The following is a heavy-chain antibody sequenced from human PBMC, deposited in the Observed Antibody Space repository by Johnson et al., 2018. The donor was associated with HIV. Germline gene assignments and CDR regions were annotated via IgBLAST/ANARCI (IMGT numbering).Heavy chain of an antibody. CDR3: TTDGEMAAILGDTVDI. V-gene: IGHV3-15*01. CDR1: GFTFSNAW. Sequence: VQLVESGGGLVKPGGSLRLSCAASGFTFSNAWMSWVRQAPGKGLEWVGRIKSKTDGGTTDYAAPVKGRFTISRGDSKNTLYLQMNSLKIEDTAVYWWTTDGEMAAILGDTVDIWGQGTMVTVSS. D-gene: IGHD5-24*01. CDR2: IKSKTDGGTT. J-gene: IGHJ3*02.